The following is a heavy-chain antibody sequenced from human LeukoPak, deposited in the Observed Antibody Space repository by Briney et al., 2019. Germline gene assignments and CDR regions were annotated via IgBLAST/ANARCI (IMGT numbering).Heavy chain of an antibody. CDR3: ARAWGYGSGSYYTGGFDY. J-gene: IGHJ4*02. D-gene: IGHD3-10*01. Sequence: SVKVSCKASGGTFSSYAISWVRQAPGQGLEWMGGIIPIFGTANYAQKLQGRVTMTTDTSTSTAYMELRSLRSDDTAVYYCARAWGYGSGSYYTGGFDYWGQGTLVTVSS. V-gene: IGHV1-69*05. CDR1: GGTFSSYA. CDR2: IIPIFGTA.